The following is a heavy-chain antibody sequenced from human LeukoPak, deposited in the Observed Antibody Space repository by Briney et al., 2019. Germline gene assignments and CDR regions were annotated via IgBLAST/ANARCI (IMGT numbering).Heavy chain of an antibody. V-gene: IGHV4-4*07. D-gene: IGHD6-19*01. Sequence: PSETLSLTCTVSGGSISSYYWSWIRQPAGEGLEWIGRIYTSTSTNYNPSLKSRVTISLDTSKNQSSLRLSSVTAADTAVYYCAREVGDYSGFWGPGFFGYWGQGIVVTVSS. CDR1: GGSISSYY. CDR2: IYTSTST. J-gene: IGHJ4*02. CDR3: AREVGDYSGFWGPGFFGY.